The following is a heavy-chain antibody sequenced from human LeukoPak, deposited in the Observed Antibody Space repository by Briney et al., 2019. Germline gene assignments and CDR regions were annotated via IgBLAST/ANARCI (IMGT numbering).Heavy chain of an antibody. CDR3: ARTYSSGPFDY. J-gene: IGHJ4*02. V-gene: IGHV4-59*08. CDR1: GGSISSYY. D-gene: IGHD6-19*01. Sequence: PSETLSLTCTVSGGSISSYYWSWIRQPPGKGLEWIGYIYYSGSTNYNPSLKSRVTISVDTSKNQFSLKLSSVTAADTAVYYCARTYSSGPFDYWGQGTLVTVSS. CDR2: IYYSGST.